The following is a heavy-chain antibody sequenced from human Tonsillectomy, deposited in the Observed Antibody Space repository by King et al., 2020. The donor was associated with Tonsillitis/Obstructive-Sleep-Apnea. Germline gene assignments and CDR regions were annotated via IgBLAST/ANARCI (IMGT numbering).Heavy chain of an antibody. V-gene: IGHV3-7*01. D-gene: IGHD3-16*01. CDR1: GFTISSYW. CDR2: IKQDGSEK. CDR3: AREGGHGMGFYY. J-gene: IGHJ4*02. Sequence: EVQLVESGGGLVQSGGSLRLSCAASGFTISSYWMSWVRQAPGKGLEWVANIKQDGSEKHYVDSVKGRFTISRDNAKNSLYLQLNSLRAEDTAVYYCAREGGHGMGFYYWGQGTLVTDSS.